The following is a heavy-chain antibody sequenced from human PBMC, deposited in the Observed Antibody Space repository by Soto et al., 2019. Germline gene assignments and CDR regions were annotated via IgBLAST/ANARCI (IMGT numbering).Heavy chain of an antibody. D-gene: IGHD2-15*01. Sequence: SVKVSCKASGGTFSSYTISWVRQAPGQGLEWMGRIIPILGIANYAQKFQGRVTITADKSTSTAYMELGSLRSEDTAVYYCASNRGIVVVVAATADAFDIWGQGTMVTVSS. CDR1: GGTFSSYT. CDR2: IIPILGIA. CDR3: ASNRGIVVVVAATADAFDI. V-gene: IGHV1-69*02. J-gene: IGHJ3*02.